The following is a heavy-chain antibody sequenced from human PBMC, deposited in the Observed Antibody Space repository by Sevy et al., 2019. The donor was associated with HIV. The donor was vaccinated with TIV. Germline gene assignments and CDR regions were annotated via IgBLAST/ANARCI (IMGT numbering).Heavy chain of an antibody. D-gene: IGHD2-21*02. CDR2: ISSSGGTI. CDR1: GFTFSDYY. J-gene: IGHJ4*02. V-gene: IGHV3-11*01. Sequence: GGSLRLSCAASGFTFSDYYMSWIRQAPGKGLEWVSYISSSGGTIYYADSVKGRFTISRDNAKKSLYLQMNSLRAEDTAVYYCARDSSYCGGDCYFDYWGQGTLVTVSS. CDR3: ARDSSYCGGDCYFDY.